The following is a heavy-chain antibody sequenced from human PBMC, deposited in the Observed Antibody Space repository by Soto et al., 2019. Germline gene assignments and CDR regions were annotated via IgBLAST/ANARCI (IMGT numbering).Heavy chain of an antibody. CDR3: AGGFYGSGWLDH. CDR2: IYSGGSK. V-gene: IGHV3-53*02. Sequence: EVPMVETGGGLIQPGGSLRLSCAASGFTVSSNYMNWVRQAPGKGLEWISAIYSGGSKYYADSVKGRFTISRDNSKNTVHLQMNSLRAEDTAVYYCAGGFYGSGWLDHWGQGTLVTVSS. D-gene: IGHD3-10*01. CDR1: GFTVSSNY. J-gene: IGHJ4*02.